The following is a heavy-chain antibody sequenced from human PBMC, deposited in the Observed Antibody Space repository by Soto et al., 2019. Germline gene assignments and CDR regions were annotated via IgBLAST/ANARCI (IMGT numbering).Heavy chain of an antibody. CDR2: LSYAGDT. CDR3: AKGPHPASGYYYMDV. Sequence: GGSLRLSCAASGFTLSTYDMHWVRQGTGKGLEWVAALSYAGDTYYPGSVKGRFTVSRESAKNSFYLQINSLTAGDTAVYYCAKGPHPASGYYYMDVWGKGTTVTVSS. CDR1: GFTLSTYD. V-gene: IGHV3-13*01. J-gene: IGHJ6*03. D-gene: IGHD3-10*01.